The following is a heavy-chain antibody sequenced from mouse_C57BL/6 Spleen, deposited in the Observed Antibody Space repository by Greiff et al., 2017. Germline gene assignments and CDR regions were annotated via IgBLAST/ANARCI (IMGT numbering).Heavy chain of an antibody. V-gene: IGHV5-9-1*02. CDR1: GFTFSSYA. CDR3: TRDIYYYGSSYDYAMDY. CDR2: ISSGGDYI. D-gene: IGHD1-1*01. Sequence: DVKLQESGEGLVKPGGSLKLSCAASGFTFSSYAMSWVRQTPEKRLEWVAYISSGGDYIYYADTVKGRFTISRDNARNTLYLQMSSLKSEDTAMYYCTRDIYYYGSSYDYAMDYWGQGTSVTVSS. J-gene: IGHJ4*01.